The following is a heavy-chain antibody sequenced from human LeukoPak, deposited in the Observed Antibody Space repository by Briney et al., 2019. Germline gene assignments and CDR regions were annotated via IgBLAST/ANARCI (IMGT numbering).Heavy chain of an antibody. CDR1: GYTFTGYY. CDR2: INHNSGGT. D-gene: IGHD6-19*01. Sequence: VASVKVSCKASGYTFTGYYMHGVRQAPGQGLEWMGWINHNSGGTNYAQKFQGRVTMTRDTSISTAYMELSRLRYDDTAVYYCARWWGIAVAADYWGQGTLVTVSS. V-gene: IGHV1-2*02. J-gene: IGHJ4*02. CDR3: ARWWGIAVAADY.